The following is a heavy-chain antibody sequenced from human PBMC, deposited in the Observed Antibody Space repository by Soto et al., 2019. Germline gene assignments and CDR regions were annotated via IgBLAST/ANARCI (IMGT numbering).Heavy chain of an antibody. V-gene: IGHV4-34*01. J-gene: IGHJ1*01. Sequence: ESLSRGCSVYGVSFCVYYWSWIRQPPGKGLEWIGEISHSGSTNYNPSLKSRVTISVDTSKNQFSLKLSSVTAADTAVYYCASGWGLQHWGQGTLVTVSS. CDR2: ISHSGST. CDR1: GVSFCVYY. CDR3: ASGWGLQH. D-gene: IGHD7-27*01.